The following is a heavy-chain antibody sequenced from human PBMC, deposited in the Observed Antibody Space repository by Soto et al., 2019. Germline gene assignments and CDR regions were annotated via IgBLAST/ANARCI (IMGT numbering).Heavy chain of an antibody. Sequence: QVQLVQSGAEVEKPGSSVRVSCKSSAGTFSTSAIGWVRQAPGQGLEWMGGIIPFFGTANYAQKFQDRVTITADETTSTAYIELRSLTSEDTAIYYCAGGGEDMTTTTGVWYFDLWGAGTLVTFSS. CDR2: IIPFFGTA. CDR1: AGTFSTSA. D-gene: IGHD4-17*01. J-gene: IGHJ2*01. V-gene: IGHV1-69*01. CDR3: AGGGEDMTTTTGVWYFDL.